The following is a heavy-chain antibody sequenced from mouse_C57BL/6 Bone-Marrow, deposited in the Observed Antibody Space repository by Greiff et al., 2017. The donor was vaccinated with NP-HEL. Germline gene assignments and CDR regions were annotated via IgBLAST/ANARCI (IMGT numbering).Heavy chain of an antibody. J-gene: IGHJ2*01. Sequence: EVKLMESGGGLVQPGGSLSLSCAASGFTFTDYYMSWVRQPPGKALEWLGFIRNKANGYTTEYSASVKGRFTISRDNPQSILYLQMTALRAEDSATYYCARSFEGNYWGQGTTLTVSS. CDR2: IRNKANGYTT. CDR1: GFTFTDYY. CDR3: ARSFEGNY. V-gene: IGHV7-3*01.